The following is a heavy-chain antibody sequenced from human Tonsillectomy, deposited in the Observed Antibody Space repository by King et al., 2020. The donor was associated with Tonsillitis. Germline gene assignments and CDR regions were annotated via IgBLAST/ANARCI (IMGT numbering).Heavy chain of an antibody. CDR2: INTNTGNP. Sequence: QLVQSGSELRKPGASVKVSCETSGYDFSDYAMNWVRQAPGQGLEWMGWINTNTGNPTYAQGFTGRFVFSLDSSVSTIYLLINNLKTEDTAVYFCARDTDVAPLDFWGQGTLVTVSS. D-gene: IGHD2-21*01. V-gene: IGHV7-4-1*02. J-gene: IGHJ4*02. CDR3: ARDTDVAPLDF. CDR1: GYDFSDYA.